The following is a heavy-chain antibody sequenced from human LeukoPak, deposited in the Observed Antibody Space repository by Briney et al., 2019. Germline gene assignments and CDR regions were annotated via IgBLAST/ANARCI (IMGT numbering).Heavy chain of an antibody. J-gene: IGHJ4*02. V-gene: IGHV4-39*01. CDR1: SGSISTSNYY. CDR3: ARRNRELVALDY. Sequence: SETLSLTCTVSSGSISTSNYYWGWVRQPPGKALEWIGSIYYSGSTYYNPSLKSRVTISVDTSKNQFSLKLSSVTAADTAVYYCARRNRELVALDYWGQGTLVTVSS. D-gene: IGHD5-24*01. CDR2: IYYSGST.